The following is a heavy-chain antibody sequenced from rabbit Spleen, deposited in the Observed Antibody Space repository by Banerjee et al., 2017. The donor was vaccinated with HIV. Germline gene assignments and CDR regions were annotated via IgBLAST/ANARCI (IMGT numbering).Heavy chain of an antibody. CDR2: IAGSSSGFT. J-gene: IGHJ6*01. D-gene: IGHD1-1*01. Sequence: EESGGDLVQPEGSLTLTCTASGFTITNRDWICWVRQAPGKGLEWIACIAGSSSGFTYSATWAKGRFTCSKTSSTTVTLQMTSLTVADTATYFCARDTSSSFSSYGMDLWGPGTLVTVS. V-gene: IGHV1S45*01. CDR1: GFTITNRDW. CDR3: ARDTSSSFSSYGMDL.